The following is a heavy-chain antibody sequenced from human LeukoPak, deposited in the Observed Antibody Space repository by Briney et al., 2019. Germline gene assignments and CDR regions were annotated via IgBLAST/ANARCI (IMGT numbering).Heavy chain of an antibody. CDR1: GFTFSTFS. CDR3: ARAASGLGSGDY. CDR2: ISSSSSTI. J-gene: IGHJ4*02. V-gene: IGHV3-48*01. Sequence: PGGSLRLSCAASGFTFSTFSMNWVRQAPGKGLEWVSYISSSSSTIYYTDSVKGRFTISRDNAKNSLYLQMNGLRADDTAVYYCARAASGLGSGDYWGQGTLVTVSS. D-gene: IGHD3/OR15-3a*01.